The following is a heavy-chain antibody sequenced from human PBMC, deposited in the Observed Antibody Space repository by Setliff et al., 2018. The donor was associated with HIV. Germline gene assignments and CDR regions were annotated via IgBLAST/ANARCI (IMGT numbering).Heavy chain of an antibody. CDR1: GYTFTSYY. J-gene: IGHJ6*03. CDR3: ARAGVGGYSGYDRDYYFYMDV. D-gene: IGHD5-12*01. CDR2: INPSGGST. V-gene: IGHV1-46*01. Sequence: ASVKVSCKASGYTFTSYYMHWVRQAPGQGLEWMGIINPSGGSTSYAQKFQGRVTMTRDTSTSTVYMELSSLRSEDTAVYYCARAGVGGYSGYDRDYYFYMDVWGKGTTVTVSS.